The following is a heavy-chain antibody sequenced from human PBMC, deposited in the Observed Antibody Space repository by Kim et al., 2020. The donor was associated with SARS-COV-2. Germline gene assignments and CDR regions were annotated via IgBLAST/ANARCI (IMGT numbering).Heavy chain of an antibody. CDR3: VLSAFRTRTLWPFDY. CDR1: GYTFTSYY. J-gene: IGHJ4*02. D-gene: IGHD2-15*01. V-gene: IGHV1-46*01. CDR2: INPSGGST. Sequence: ASVKVSCKASGYTFTSYYMHWVRQAPGQGLEWMGIINPSGGSTSYAQKFQGRVTMTRDTSTSTVYMELSSLRSEDTAVYYCVLSAFRTRTLWPFDYWGQGTLVTVSS.